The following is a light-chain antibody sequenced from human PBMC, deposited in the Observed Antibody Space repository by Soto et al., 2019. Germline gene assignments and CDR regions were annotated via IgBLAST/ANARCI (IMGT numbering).Light chain of an antibody. CDR1: TGAVTSGHY. J-gene: IGLJ7*01. CDR3: LLSYSGADAV. V-gene: IGLV7-46*01. Sequence: QAVVTQEPSLTVSPGGTVTLTCGSSTGAVTSGHYPYWFQQKPGQAPRTLIYDTSNKPSSTPARFSGSLLGGKAALTLSGAQPEDEAEYYCLLSYSGADAVFGGGTQLTVL. CDR2: DTS.